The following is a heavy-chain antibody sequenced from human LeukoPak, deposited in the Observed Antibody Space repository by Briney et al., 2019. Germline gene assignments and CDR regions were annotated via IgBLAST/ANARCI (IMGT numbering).Heavy chain of an antibody. V-gene: IGHV3-23*01. CDR1: GFTFSTFA. CDR3: ARKSASGNYPLDY. CDR2: IFPSGGEI. D-gene: IGHD3-10*01. J-gene: IGHJ4*02. Sequence: AGGSLRLSCAASGFTFSTFAMIWVRQPPGKGLEWVSSIFPSGGEIHYADSVKGRFTISRDNAKNTVFLQMSSLRAEDTALYYCARKSASGNYPLDYWGQGTLVTVSS.